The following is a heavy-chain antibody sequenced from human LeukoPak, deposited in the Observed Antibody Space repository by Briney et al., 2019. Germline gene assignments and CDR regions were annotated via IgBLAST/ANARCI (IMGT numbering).Heavy chain of an antibody. CDR3: ATLGAVAGTKYYYYYMDV. D-gene: IGHD6-19*01. CDR2: INHSGST. V-gene: IGHV4-34*01. CDR1: GGSFSGYY. J-gene: IGHJ6*03. Sequence: PSETLSLTCAVYGGSFSGYYWSWIRQPPGKGLEWIGEINHSGSTNYNPSLKSRVTISVDTSKNQFSLKLSSVTAADTAVCYCATLGAVAGTKYYYYYMDVWGKGTTVTVSS.